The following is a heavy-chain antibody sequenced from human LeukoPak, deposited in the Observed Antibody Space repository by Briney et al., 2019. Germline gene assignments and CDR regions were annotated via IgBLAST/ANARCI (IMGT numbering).Heavy chain of an antibody. V-gene: IGHV4-4*02. Sequence: SETLSLTCAVSGGSISSSNWWSWVRQPPGKGLEWIGEIYHSGSTNYNPSLKSRVTISVDKSKNQFSLKLSSVTAADTAVYYCARAPSMVRGVNWFDPWGQGTLVTVSS. CDR2: IYHSGST. CDR3: ARAPSMVRGVNWFDP. D-gene: IGHD3-10*01. CDR1: GGSISSSNW. J-gene: IGHJ5*02.